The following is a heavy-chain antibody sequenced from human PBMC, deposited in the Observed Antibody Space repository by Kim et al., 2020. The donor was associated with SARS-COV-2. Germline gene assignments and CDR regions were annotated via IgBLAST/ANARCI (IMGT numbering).Heavy chain of an antibody. D-gene: IGHD2-2*01. CDR2: ISGSGGST. CDR1: GFTFSSYA. V-gene: IGHV3-23*01. J-gene: IGHJ5*02. Sequence: GGSLRLSCAASGFTFSSYAMSWVRQAPGKGLEWVSAISGSGGSTYYADSVKGRFTISRDNSKNTLYLQMNSLRAEDTAVYYCAKDLNHRNQLTLSPWGQGTLVTVSS. CDR3: AKDLNHRNQLTLSP.